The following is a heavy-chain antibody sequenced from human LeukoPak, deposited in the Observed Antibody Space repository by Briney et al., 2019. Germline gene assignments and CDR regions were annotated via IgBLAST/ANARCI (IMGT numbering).Heavy chain of an antibody. J-gene: IGHJ4*02. D-gene: IGHD5-18*01. CDR2: IYHSGST. CDR1: GGSISSSNW. CDR3: ARSWIQLHYFDY. V-gene: IGHV4-4*02. Sequence: SETLSLTCAVSGGSISSSNWWSWVRQPPGKGLEWIGEIYHSGSTNYNPSLKSRVTISVDTSKNQFSLKLSSVTAADTAVYYCARSWIQLHYFDYWGQGTLVTVSS.